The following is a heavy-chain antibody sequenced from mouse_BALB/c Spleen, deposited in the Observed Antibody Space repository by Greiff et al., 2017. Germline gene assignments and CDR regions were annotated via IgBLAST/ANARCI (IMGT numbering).Heavy chain of an antibody. CDR2: INPSTGYT. J-gene: IGHJ4*01. V-gene: IGHV1-7*01. Sequence: LQESGAELAKPGASVKMSCKASGYTFTSYWMHWVKQRPGQGLEWIGYINPSTGYTEYNQKFKDKATLTADKSSSTAYMQLSSLTSEDSAVYYCARLADAMDYWGQGTSVTVSS. CDR1: GYTFTSYW. CDR3: ARLADAMDY.